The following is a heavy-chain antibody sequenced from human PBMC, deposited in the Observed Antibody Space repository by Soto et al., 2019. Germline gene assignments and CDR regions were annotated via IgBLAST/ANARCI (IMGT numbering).Heavy chain of an antibody. J-gene: IGHJ4*02. Sequence: QVQLQQSGPGLVKPSQTLSLTCAISGDSVSSNSATWSWIRQSPSRGLEWLGRIYYRSKWYNDYAVSVNSRISINPDTSKNQFSLQLNSVTPEDTAVYYCARNPRNRPFASWGQGTLVTVSS. CDR2: IYYRSKWYN. V-gene: IGHV6-1*01. CDR3: ARNPRNRPFAS. CDR1: GDSVSSNSAT.